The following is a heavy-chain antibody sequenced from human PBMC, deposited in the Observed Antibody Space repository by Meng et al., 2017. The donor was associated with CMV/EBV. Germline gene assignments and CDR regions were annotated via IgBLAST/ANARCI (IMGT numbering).Heavy chain of an antibody. Sequence: SGGSTSSGGSSRSGIRQPPGKGLGWIGYNNRSGNTYYSPSIKSRVTISVDMSKNQFSLKLSSVTATDTAVYYCARYSSSWSPHFDYWGRGTLVTVSS. J-gene: IGHJ4*02. D-gene: IGHD6-13*01. CDR1: GGSTSSGGSS. CDR3: ARYSSSWSPHFDY. CDR2: NNRSGNT. V-gene: IGHV4-30-2*01.